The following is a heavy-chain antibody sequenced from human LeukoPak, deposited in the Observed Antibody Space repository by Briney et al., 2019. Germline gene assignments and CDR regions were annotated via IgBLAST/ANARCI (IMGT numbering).Heavy chain of an antibody. J-gene: IGHJ6*03. V-gene: IGHV3-30*02. CDR2: IQYDGSNA. D-gene: IGHD2-8*01. CDR1: GFTFSRSW. Sequence: GGSLRLSCAASGFTFSRSWMTWVRQAPGKGLEWVAYIQYDGSNAQYADSVKGRFSISRDSSKNILYLQMNSLRAEDTAVYYCAKDRCSNGVGCYYYYMDVWGKGTTVTISS. CDR3: AKDRCSNGVGCYYYYMDV.